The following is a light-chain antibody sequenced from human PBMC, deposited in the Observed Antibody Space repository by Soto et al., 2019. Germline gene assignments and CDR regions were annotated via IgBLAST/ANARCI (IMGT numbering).Light chain of an antibody. J-gene: IGKJ1*01. CDR3: QQYGSSGT. V-gene: IGKV4-1*01. CDR2: WAS. CDR1: QSVVYSVNNKNC. Sequence: DIVMTQSPDSLAVSLGERATINCKSSQSVVYSVNNKNCLAWYQQRPGQPPKLLIYWASTRESGVPDRFSGSGSGTDFTLTISRLEPEDFAVYYCQQYGSSGTFGQGTKVDIK.